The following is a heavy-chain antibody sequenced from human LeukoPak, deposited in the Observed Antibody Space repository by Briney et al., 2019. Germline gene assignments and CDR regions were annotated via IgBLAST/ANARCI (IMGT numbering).Heavy chain of an antibody. D-gene: IGHD3-10*01. CDR2: INHSGST. CDR3: AREDSYYYGSGSYSILDY. J-gene: IGHJ4*02. V-gene: IGHV4-34*01. CDR1: GGSFRGYY. Sequence: SETLSLTCAVYGGSFRGYYWSWIRQPPGKGLEWIGEINHSGSTNYIPSLKSRVTISVDTSKNQFSLKLSSVTAADTAVYYCAREDSYYYGSGSYSILDYWGQGTLVTVSS.